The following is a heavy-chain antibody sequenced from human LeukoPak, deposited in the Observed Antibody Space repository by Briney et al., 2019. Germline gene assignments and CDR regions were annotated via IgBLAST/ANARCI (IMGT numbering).Heavy chain of an antibody. CDR3: ARRSTSFNYAMDV. Sequence: SETLSLTCTASGGSITGYYWSWIRQPPGKGLEWIRYVFYSGSTNYNPSLKSRVTISLDTSKNRFSLNLSSVTAADTAVYYCARRSTSFNYAMDVWGQGTTVTVSS. CDR1: GGSITGYY. V-gene: IGHV4-59*08. CDR2: VFYSGST. J-gene: IGHJ6*02. D-gene: IGHD2/OR15-2a*01.